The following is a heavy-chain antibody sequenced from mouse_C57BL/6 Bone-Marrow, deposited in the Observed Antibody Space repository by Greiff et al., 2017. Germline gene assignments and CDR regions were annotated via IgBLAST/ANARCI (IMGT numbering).Heavy chain of an antibody. D-gene: IGHD6-5*01. Sequence: VQLQQSGPELVKPGASVTISCKASGYSFTGYFMNWVMQSHGQSLEWIGRINPYNGDTFYNQKFKGKATLTVDKSSSTAHMELRSLTSEDSAVYYCAPYDAMDYWGQGTSVTVSS. CDR1: GYSFTGYF. CDR2: INPYNGDT. CDR3: APYDAMDY. J-gene: IGHJ4*01. V-gene: IGHV1-20*01.